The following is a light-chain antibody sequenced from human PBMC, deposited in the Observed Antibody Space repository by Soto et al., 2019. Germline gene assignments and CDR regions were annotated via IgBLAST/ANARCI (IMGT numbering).Light chain of an antibody. V-gene: IGLV2-14*01. CDR2: DVS. Sequence: QSVLTQPASVSGSPGQSITISCTGTSSDVGGHNFVSWYQQHPGKAPKLMIYDVSNRPSGVSNRFSGSKSGNTASLTISGLQAEDEADYYCSSYRSSTTLAVFGGGTKLTVL. CDR3: SSYRSSTTLAV. CDR1: SSDVGGHNF. J-gene: IGLJ2*01.